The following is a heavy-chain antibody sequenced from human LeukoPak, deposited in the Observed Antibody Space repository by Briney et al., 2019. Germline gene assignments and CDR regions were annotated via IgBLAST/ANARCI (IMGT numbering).Heavy chain of an antibody. CDR3: ARGLGYCSGGSCYVSWFDP. CDR1: GGSLSRGGYY. Sequence: SETLSLTCTVSGGSLSRGGYYWSWIRQHPGKGLEWIGYIYYSGSTYYNPSLKSRVTISVDTSKNQFSLKLSSVTAADTAVYYCARGLGYCSGGSCYVSWFDPWGQGTLVTVSS. J-gene: IGHJ5*02. D-gene: IGHD2-15*01. CDR2: IYYSGST. V-gene: IGHV4-31*03.